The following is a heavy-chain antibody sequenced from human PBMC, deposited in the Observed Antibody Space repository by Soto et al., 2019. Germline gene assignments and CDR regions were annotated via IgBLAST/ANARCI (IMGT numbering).Heavy chain of an antibody. CDR3: ARTLDYGDFFDY. D-gene: IGHD4-17*01. CDR2: IYYSGST. CDR1: GGSISSYY. Sequence: PSETLSLTCTVSGGSISSYYWSWIRQPPGKGLGWIGYIYYSGSTNYNPSLKSRVTISVDTSKNQFSLKLSSVTAADTAVYYCARTLDYGDFFDYWGQGTLVTVSS. V-gene: IGHV4-59*01. J-gene: IGHJ4*02.